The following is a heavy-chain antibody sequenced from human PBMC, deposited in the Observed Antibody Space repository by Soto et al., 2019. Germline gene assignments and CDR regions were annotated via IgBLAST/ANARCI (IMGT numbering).Heavy chain of an antibody. V-gene: IGHV4-39*01. CDR2: IYYSGST. CDR1: GGSISSSSYY. Sequence: QLQLQESGPGLVKPSETLSLTCTVSGGSISSSSYYWGWIRQPPGKGLEWIGSIYYSGSTYYNPSLKSRVTISVDTSKNQFSLKLSSVTAADTAVYYCAAPKGLARTQYFDLWGRGTLVTVSS. CDR3: AAPKGLARTQYFDL. D-gene: IGHD6-19*01. J-gene: IGHJ2*01.